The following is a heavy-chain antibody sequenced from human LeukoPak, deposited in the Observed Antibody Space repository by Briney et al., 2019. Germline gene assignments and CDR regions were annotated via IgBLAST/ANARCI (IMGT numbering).Heavy chain of an antibody. J-gene: IGHJ6*03. V-gene: IGHV4-39*07. CDR1: GGSISSSSYY. Sequence: SETLSLTCTVSGGSISSSSYYWGWIRQPPGKGLEWIGSIYHSGSTYYNPSLKSRVTISVDTSKNQFSLKLSSVTAADTAVHYCARAGDSSWSYYYYMDVWGKGTTVTVSS. CDR2: IYHSGST. D-gene: IGHD6-13*01. CDR3: ARAGDSSWSYYYYMDV.